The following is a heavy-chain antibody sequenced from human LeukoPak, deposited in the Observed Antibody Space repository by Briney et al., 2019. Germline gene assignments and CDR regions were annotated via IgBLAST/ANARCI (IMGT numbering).Heavy chain of an antibody. CDR3: ARDYLRVDAFDI. CDR2: IYTSGST. V-gene: IGHV4-61*02. Sequence: SETLSLTCTVSGGSISSGSYYWSWIRQPAGKGLEWIGRIYTSGSTNYGPSLKSRVTISGDTSKNQFSLKLSSVTAADTAVYYCARDYLRVDAFDIWGQGTMVTVSS. J-gene: IGHJ3*02. D-gene: IGHD3-16*02. CDR1: GGSISSGSYY.